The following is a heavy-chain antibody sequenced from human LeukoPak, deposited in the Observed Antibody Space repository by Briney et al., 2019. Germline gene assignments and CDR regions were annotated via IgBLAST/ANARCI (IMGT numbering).Heavy chain of an antibody. D-gene: IGHD1-1*01. Sequence: SGPTLVNPTQTLTLTCTFSGFSLSTSEVGVGWIRQPPGKALEWLALIYWDDDKRYNPSLKNSLTISRDTSRSQVVLTMTNMDPVDTATYYCAQLRHGYNRNRGNWFDPWGQGTLVTVSS. CDR3: AQLRHGYNRNRGNWFDP. V-gene: IGHV2-5*02. CDR2: IYWDDDK. CDR1: GFSLSTSEVG. J-gene: IGHJ5*02.